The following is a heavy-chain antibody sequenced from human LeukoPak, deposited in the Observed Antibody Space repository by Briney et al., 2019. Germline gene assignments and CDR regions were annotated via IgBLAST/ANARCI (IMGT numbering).Heavy chain of an antibody. J-gene: IGHJ4*02. D-gene: IGHD3-3*01. Sequence: SETLSLTCTVSGGSISSYYWSWIRQPPGKGLEWIGYIYYSGSTNYNPSLKSRVTISVDTSKNQFSLKLSSVTAADTAVYYCARDSGSGYHPYSDYWGQGTLVTVSS. CDR1: GGSISSYY. V-gene: IGHV4-59*12. CDR2: IYYSGST. CDR3: ARDSGSGYHPYSDY.